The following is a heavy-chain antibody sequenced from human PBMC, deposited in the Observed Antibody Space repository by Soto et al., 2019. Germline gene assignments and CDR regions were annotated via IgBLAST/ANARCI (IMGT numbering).Heavy chain of an antibody. CDR3: AGHPAILPLPSYATHYFES. CDR1: GDSVSSASYY. J-gene: IGHJ4*02. CDR2: VDSSGST. V-gene: IGHV4-39*01. Sequence: QLQLQESGPGLVKPSETLSLTCFVSGDSVSSASYYWGWVRQPPGKGLDWMRSVDSSGSTHYSPSLTSRDTMPADTSKIEFSQKLNSVTASDTAVYFCAGHPAILPLPSYATHYFESGGQGALVTVSS. D-gene: IGHD2-21*01.